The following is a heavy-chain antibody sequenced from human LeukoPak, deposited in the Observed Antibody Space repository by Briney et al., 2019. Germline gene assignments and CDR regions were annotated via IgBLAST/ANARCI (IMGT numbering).Heavy chain of an antibody. CDR2: ISSSTSYI. Sequence: AGGSLRLSCAASGFTFSSYSMNWVRQAPGKGLEWVSSISSSTSYIYYADSVKGRFTISRDNAKNSLYLQMNSLRAEDTAVYYCASDYYDSSGLRLKEAFDIWGQGTMVTVSS. V-gene: IGHV3-21*01. J-gene: IGHJ3*02. CDR1: GFTFSSYS. D-gene: IGHD3-22*01. CDR3: ASDYYDSSGLRLKEAFDI.